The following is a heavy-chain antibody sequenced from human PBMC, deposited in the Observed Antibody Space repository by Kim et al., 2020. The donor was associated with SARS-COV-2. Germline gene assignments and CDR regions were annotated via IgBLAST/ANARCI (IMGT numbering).Heavy chain of an antibody. V-gene: IGHV3-15*01. CDR1: GFTFSNAW. CDR3: TTTYDSSGYFSADAFEI. Sequence: GGSLRLSCAASGFTFSNAWMSWVRQAPGKGLEWVGRIKSKTDGGTTDYAAPVKGRFTISRDDSKNTLYLQMNSLKTEDTAVYYCTTTYDSSGYFSADAFEIWGQWTMVTVSS. D-gene: IGHD3-22*01. CDR2: IKSKTDGGTT. J-gene: IGHJ3*02.